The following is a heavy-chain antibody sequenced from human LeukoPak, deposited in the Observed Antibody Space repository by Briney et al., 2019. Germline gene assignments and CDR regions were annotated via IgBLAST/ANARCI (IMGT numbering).Heavy chain of an antibody. CDR2: ISYDGSNK. CDR3: ATSGYSYGPQAFDY. CDR1: GFTFSSYA. V-gene: IGHV3-30-3*01. D-gene: IGHD5-18*01. Sequence: GGSLRLSCAASGFTFSSYAMHWVRQAPGKGLEWVAVISYDGSNKYYADSVKGRFTISRDNSKNTLYLQMNSLRAEDTAVNYCATSGYSYGPQAFDYWGQGTLVTVSS. J-gene: IGHJ4*02.